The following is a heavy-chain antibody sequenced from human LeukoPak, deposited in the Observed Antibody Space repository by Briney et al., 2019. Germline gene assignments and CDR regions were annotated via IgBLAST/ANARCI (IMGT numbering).Heavy chain of an antibody. Sequence: GGSLRLSCAASGFTFSSYSINWVRQAPGKGLEWVSYISSSSSTIYYADSVKGRFTISRDNAKNSLFLQMNSLRADDTAVYYCASASGDYVWGGYRFNPLDYWGQGTLVTVSS. CDR1: GFTFSSYS. CDR2: ISSSSSTI. D-gene: IGHD3-16*02. CDR3: ASASGDYVWGGYRFNPLDY. J-gene: IGHJ4*02. V-gene: IGHV3-48*01.